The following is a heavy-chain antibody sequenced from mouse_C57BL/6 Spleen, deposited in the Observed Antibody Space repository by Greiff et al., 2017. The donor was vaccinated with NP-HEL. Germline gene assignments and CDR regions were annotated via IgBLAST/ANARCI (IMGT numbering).Heavy chain of an antibody. V-gene: IGHV5-6*01. Sequence: EVMLVESGGDLVKPGGSLKLSCAASGFTFSSYGMSWVRQTPDKRLEWVATISSGGSYTYYPDSVKGRFTISRDNAKNTLYLQMSSLKSEDTAMYYCARQGQSPGYYTTTGRFDYWGQGTTLTVSS. CDR1: GFTFSSYG. CDR2: ISSGGSYT. D-gene: IGHD2-12*01. J-gene: IGHJ2*01. CDR3: ARQGQSPGYYTTTGRFDY.